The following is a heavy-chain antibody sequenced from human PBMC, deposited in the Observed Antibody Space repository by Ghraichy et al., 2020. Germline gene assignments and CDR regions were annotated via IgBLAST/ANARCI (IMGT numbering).Heavy chain of an antibody. CDR1: GFTFSSCA. CDR2: IAVSDDFT. CDR3: AKARCSGYGCDYFDY. Sequence: GGSLRLSCAASGFTFSSCAMAWVRQAPGKGLEWVTLIAVSDDFTYYADSVKGRFTISRDNSKKMLFLQMNSLRAEDKAVYFCAKARCSGYGCDYFDYWGQGTLVSVSS. V-gene: IGHV3-23*01. D-gene: IGHD5-12*01. J-gene: IGHJ4*02.